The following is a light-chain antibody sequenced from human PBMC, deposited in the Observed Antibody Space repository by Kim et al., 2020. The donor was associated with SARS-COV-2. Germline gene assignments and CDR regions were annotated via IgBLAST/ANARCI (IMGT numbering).Light chain of an antibody. CDR2: AAS. Sequence: ASVGDRVTITCRASQGISNYLAWYQQKPEKVPKLLIYAASALQSGVPSRFSGSGSGTDFTLTISSLQPEDVATYYCQKYNSATRTFGQGTKVEIK. CDR3: QKYNSATRT. J-gene: IGKJ1*01. CDR1: QGISNY. V-gene: IGKV1-27*01.